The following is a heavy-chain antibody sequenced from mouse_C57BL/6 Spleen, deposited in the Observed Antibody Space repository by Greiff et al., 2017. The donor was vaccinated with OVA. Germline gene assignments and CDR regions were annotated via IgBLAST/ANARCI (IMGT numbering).Heavy chain of an antibody. Sequence: VKLMESGAELVKPGASVKLSCKASGYTFTSYWMHWVKQRPGQGLEWIGMIHPNSGSTNYNEKFKSKATLTVDKSSSTAYMQLSSLTSEDSAVYYCAREDFGDYWGQGTTLTVSS. V-gene: IGHV1-64*01. J-gene: IGHJ2*01. CDR2: IHPNSGST. D-gene: IGHD3-1*01. CDR1: GYTFTSYW. CDR3: AREDFGDY.